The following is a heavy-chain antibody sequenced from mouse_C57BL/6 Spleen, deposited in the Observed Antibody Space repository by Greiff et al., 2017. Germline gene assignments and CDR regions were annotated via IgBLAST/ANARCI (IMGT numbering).Heavy chain of an antibody. CDR3: ARWGLRRADWYFDV. CDR1: GYAFTNYL. J-gene: IGHJ1*03. D-gene: IGHD2-4*01. CDR2: INPGSGGT. Sequence: QVQLQQSGAELVRPGTSVKVSCKASGYAFTNYLIEWVKQRPGQGLEWIGVINPGSGGTNYNEKFKGKATLTADKSSSTAYMQLSSLTSEDSAVXFCARWGLRRADWYFDVWGTGTTVTVSS. V-gene: IGHV1-54*01.